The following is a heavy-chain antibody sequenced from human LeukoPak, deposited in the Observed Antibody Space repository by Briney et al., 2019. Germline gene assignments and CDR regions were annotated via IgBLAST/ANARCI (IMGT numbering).Heavy chain of an antibody. Sequence: SETLSLTCTVSGVSISSGGYYWSWIRQHPGKGLEWIGYIYYSGSTYYNPSLKSRVTISVDTSKNQFSLKLSSVTAADTAVYYCARVGPGAYYDFWSGYNNWFGPWGQGTLVTVSS. J-gene: IGHJ5*02. CDR3: ARVGPGAYYDFWSGYNNWFGP. CDR1: GVSISSGGYY. D-gene: IGHD3-3*01. CDR2: IYYSGST. V-gene: IGHV4-31*03.